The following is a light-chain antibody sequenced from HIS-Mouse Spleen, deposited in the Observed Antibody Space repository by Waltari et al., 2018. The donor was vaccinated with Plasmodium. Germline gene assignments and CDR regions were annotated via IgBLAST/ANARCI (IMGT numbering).Light chain of an antibody. Sequence: EIVMTQSPATLSVSPGDRATLSCRASQSVSSNLALYQQKPGQAPRFLIYGASTRATGIPARFSGSGSGTEFTLTISSLQSEDFAVYYCQQYNNWPQTFGQGTKLEIK. CDR2: GAS. CDR3: QQYNNWPQT. CDR1: QSVSSN. V-gene: IGKV3-15*01. J-gene: IGKJ2*01.